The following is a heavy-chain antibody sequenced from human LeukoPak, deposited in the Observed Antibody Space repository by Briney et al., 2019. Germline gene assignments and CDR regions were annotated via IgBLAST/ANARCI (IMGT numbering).Heavy chain of an antibody. Sequence: GGSLRLSCAASGFTFSSYSMNWVRQAPGKGLEWVSSISSSSSYIYYADSVKGRFTISRDNAKNSLYLQMNSLRAEDTAVYYCARARIAVAGTDYYYYGMDVWSQGTTVTVSS. CDR1: GFTFSSYS. CDR2: ISSSSSYI. V-gene: IGHV3-21*01. D-gene: IGHD6-19*01. J-gene: IGHJ6*02. CDR3: ARARIAVAGTDYYYYGMDV.